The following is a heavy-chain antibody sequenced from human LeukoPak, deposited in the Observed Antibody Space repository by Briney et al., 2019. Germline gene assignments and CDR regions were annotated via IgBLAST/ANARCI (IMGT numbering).Heavy chain of an antibody. J-gene: IGHJ4*02. CDR2: IYYSGST. V-gene: IGHV4-39*01. Sequence: PSETLSLTCTVSDGSISHITYYWAWIRQPPGKGLEFIGTIYYSGSTYYNPSLNSRVTMSIDTSKNPFSLKLSSVTAADTAVYYCATFAVGGIWDFDYWGQGTLVTVSS. CDR3: ATFAVGGIWDFDY. D-gene: IGHD3-3*01. CDR1: DGSISHITYY.